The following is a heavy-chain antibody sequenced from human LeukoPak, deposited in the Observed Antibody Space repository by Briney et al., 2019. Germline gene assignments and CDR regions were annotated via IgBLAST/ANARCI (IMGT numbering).Heavy chain of an antibody. Sequence: GGSLRLSCAASGFTFSSYSMNWVRQAPGKGLEWVSYISHSSSTIYYADSVKGRFTISRDNAKKSLYLQMNSLRAEDTAVYYCAREGIAGSYYMDVWGKGTTVTISS. CDR1: GFTFSSYS. V-gene: IGHV3-48*01. J-gene: IGHJ6*03. CDR3: AREGIAGSYYMDV. D-gene: IGHD6-13*01. CDR2: ISHSSSTI.